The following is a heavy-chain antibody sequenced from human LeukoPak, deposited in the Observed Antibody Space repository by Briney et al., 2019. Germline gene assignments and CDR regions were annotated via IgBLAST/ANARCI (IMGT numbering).Heavy chain of an antibody. Sequence: SETLSLTCTVSGGSISSYYWSWIRQPPGKGLEWIGYIYYSGSTNYNPSLKSRVTISVDTSKNQFSLKLSSVTAADTAVYYCASGGPKDAFDTWGQGTMVTVSS. J-gene: IGHJ3*02. CDR1: GGSISSYY. CDR3: ASGGPKDAFDT. CDR2: IYYSGST. V-gene: IGHV4-59*08. D-gene: IGHD2-15*01.